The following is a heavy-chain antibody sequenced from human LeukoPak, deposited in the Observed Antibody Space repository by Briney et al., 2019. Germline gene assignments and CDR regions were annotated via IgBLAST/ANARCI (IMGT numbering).Heavy chain of an antibody. V-gene: IGHV3-11*05. CDR1: GGSISGYY. CDR3: ARGVVVAANNWFDP. CDR2: ISSSSSYT. Sequence: LSLTCTVSGGSISGYYWSWIRQAPGKGLEWVSYISSSSSYTNYADSVKGRFTISRDNAKNSLYLQMNSLRAEDTAVYYCARGVVVAANNWFDPWGQGTLVTVSS. J-gene: IGHJ5*02. D-gene: IGHD2-15*01.